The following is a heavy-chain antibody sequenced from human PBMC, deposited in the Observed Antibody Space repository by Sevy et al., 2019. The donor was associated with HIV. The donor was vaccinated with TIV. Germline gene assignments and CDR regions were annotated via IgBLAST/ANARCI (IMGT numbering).Heavy chain of an antibody. Sequence: GGSLRLSCAASGFTFSSYAMHWVRQAPGKGLEWVAVISYDGSNKYYADSVKGRFTISRDNSKNTLYLQMNSRRAEDTAVYYCARDRGSYDFWSGYSRYYYYYGMDVWGQGTTVTVSS. J-gene: IGHJ6*02. V-gene: IGHV3-30-3*01. CDR1: GFTFSSYA. D-gene: IGHD3-3*01. CDR2: ISYDGSNK. CDR3: ARDRGSYDFWSGYSRYYYYYGMDV.